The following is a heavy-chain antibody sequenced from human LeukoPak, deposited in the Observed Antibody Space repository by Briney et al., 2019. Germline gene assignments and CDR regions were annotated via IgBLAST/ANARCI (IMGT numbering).Heavy chain of an antibody. CDR2: IIPILGIA. Sequence: SVKVSCKASGGTFSSYAISWVRQAPGQGLEWMGRIIPILGIANYAQKFQGRVTITADKSTSTAYMELSSLRSEDTAVYYCARDVAYYYDSSGYSDYWGQGTLVTVSS. CDR1: GGTFSSYA. CDR3: ARDVAYYYDSSGYSDY. D-gene: IGHD3-22*01. J-gene: IGHJ4*02. V-gene: IGHV1-69*04.